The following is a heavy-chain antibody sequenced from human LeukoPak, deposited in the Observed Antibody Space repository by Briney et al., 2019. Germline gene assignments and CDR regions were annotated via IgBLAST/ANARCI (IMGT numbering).Heavy chain of an antibody. V-gene: IGHV3-64*01. D-gene: IGHD2-21*01. CDR2: ISSNGGST. CDR3: ARSVVVIALPDY. Sequence: GGSLRLSCAASGFTFSSYAMHWVRQAPGKGLEYVSAISSNGGSTYYANSVKGRFTISRDNSKNTLYLQVGSLRAEDMAVYYCARSVVVIALPDYWGQGTLVTVSS. CDR1: GFTFSSYA. J-gene: IGHJ4*02.